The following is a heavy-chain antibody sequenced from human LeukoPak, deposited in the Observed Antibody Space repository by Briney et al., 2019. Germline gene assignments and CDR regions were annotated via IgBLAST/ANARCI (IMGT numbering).Heavy chain of an antibody. Sequence: SETLSLTCTVSGGSISSYQWSWIRQPAGKGLEWIGRISSTGSTNYSSTLKSRVTMSGDTSKNQLSLKVNSVTAADTAVYYCARNWNFDLWGRGTQVTVSS. V-gene: IGHV4-4*07. CDR1: GGSISSYQ. J-gene: IGHJ2*01. CDR3: ARNWNFDL. CDR2: ISSTGST.